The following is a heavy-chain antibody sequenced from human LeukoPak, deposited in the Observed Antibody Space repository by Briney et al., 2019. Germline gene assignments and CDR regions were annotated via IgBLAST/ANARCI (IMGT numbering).Heavy chain of an antibody. V-gene: IGHV4-59*08. CDR2: IYYSGST. D-gene: IGHD6-19*01. CDR3: ARAVAGRWFDP. Sequence: SETLSLTCTVSGGSISSYYWSWIRQPPGKGLEWIGYIYYSGSTNYNPSLKSRVTISVDTSKNQFSPKLSSVTAADTAVYYCARAVAGRWFDPWGQGTLVTVSS. J-gene: IGHJ5*02. CDR1: GGSISSYY.